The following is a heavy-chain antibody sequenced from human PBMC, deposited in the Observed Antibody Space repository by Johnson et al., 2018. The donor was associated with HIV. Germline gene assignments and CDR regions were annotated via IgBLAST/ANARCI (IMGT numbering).Heavy chain of an antibody. Sequence: QVQPVESGGGVVQPGRSLRLSCAASGFTFSSYAMHWVRQAPGKGLEWVAVISYDGSNKYYADSVKGRFTISRDNSKNTLYLQMNSLRAEDTAVYYCARGEDGVDAFDIWGQGTMVTVSS. D-gene: IGHD4-17*01. V-gene: IGHV3-30-3*01. CDR3: ARGEDGVDAFDI. CDR1: GFTFSSYA. J-gene: IGHJ3*02. CDR2: ISYDGSNK.